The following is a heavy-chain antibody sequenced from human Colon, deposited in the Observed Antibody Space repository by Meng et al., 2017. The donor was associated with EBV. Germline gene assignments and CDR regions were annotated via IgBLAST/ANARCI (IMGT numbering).Heavy chain of an antibody. CDR3: VISSHN. CDR1: GGSLSSTRSC. J-gene: IGHJ4*02. CDR2: IYYREST. V-gene: IGHV4-39*07. Sequence: QLQGACPGLGKPSKTFSLTCTFSGGSLSSTRSCWGSVHRPPGKGLDWIGSIYYRESTTYNPSLTSRISMSVDMSNIQFSLKVNSVTAADTAIYYCVISSHNWGQGTLVTVSS. D-gene: IGHD3-3*02.